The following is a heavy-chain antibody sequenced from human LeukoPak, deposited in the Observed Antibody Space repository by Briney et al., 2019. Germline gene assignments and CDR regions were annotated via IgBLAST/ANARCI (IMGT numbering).Heavy chain of an antibody. D-gene: IGHD5-12*01. CDR3: AREEYSGYGFDP. V-gene: IGHV4-38-2*02. CDR1: XSSISSGXY. Sequence: TXXVSXSSISSGXYWGXIRQPPGXXXEWIGSIFRSGNTYYNPSLKSRVTISVDTSKNQFSLKLTSVTAADTAVYYCAREEYSGYGFDPWGQGTLVTVSS. CDR2: IFRSGNT. J-gene: IGHJ5*02.